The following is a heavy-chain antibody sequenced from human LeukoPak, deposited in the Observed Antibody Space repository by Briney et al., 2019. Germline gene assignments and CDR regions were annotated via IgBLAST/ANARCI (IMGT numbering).Heavy chain of an antibody. CDR2: INHSGST. Sequence: SETLCLTCTVSGGSFSGYYWSWIHQPPGKGLEWIGEINHSGSTNYNPSLKSRVTISVDTSKNQFSLKLSSVTAADTAVYYCARGIVVVTRAYGYWGQGTLVTVSS. J-gene: IGHJ4*02. D-gene: IGHD3-22*01. CDR3: ARGIVVVTRAYGY. CDR1: GGSFSGYY. V-gene: IGHV4-34*01.